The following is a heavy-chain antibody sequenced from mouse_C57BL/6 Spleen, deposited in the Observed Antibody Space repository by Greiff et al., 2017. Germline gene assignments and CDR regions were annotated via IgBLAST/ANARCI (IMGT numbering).Heavy chain of an antibody. V-gene: IGHV5-17*01. J-gene: IGHJ4*01. Sequence: EVHLVESGGGLVKPGGSLKLSCAASGFTFSDYGMHWVRQAPEKGLEWVAYISSGSSTIYYADTVKGRFTISRDNAKNTLFLQMTSLRSEDTAMYYCARGGYSKGNARDYWGQGTSVTVSS. CDR1: GFTFSDYG. D-gene: IGHD2-5*01. CDR3: ARGGYSKGNARDY. CDR2: ISSGSSTI.